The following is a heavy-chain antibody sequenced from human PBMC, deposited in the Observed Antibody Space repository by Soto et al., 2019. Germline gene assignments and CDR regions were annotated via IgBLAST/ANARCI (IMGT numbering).Heavy chain of an antibody. Sequence: SETLSLTCAVYGGSFSGYYWSWIRQPPGKGLKWIGEINHSGSTNYNPSLKSRVTISVDTSKNQFSLKLSSVTAADTAVYYCARGSYDFWSGYLSPFDYWGQGTLVTVSS. CDR3: ARGSYDFWSGYLSPFDY. CDR1: GGSFSGYY. J-gene: IGHJ4*02. D-gene: IGHD3-3*01. CDR2: INHSGST. V-gene: IGHV4-34*01.